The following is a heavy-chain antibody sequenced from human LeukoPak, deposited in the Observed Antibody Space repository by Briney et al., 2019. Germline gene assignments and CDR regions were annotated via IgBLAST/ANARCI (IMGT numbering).Heavy chain of an antibody. CDR2: IYYSGST. Sequence: RASETLSLTCTVSGYSISSGYYWGWIRQPPGKGLEWIGSIYYSGSTYYNPSLKSRVTISVDTSKNQFSLKLSSVTAADTAVYYCARRYSGLFSWGQGTLVTVSS. CDR3: ARRYSGLFS. D-gene: IGHD5-12*01. J-gene: IGHJ4*02. CDR1: GYSISSGYY. V-gene: IGHV4-38-2*02.